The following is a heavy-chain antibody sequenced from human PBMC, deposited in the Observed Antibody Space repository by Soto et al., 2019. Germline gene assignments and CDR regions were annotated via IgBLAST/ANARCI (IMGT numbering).Heavy chain of an antibody. J-gene: IGHJ6*02. CDR2: IWYDGSNK. CDR1: RFTFSNYG. Sequence: QVQLVESGGGVVQPGRSLRLSCAASRFTFSNYGMHWVRQAPGKGLEWVEVIWYDGSNKYYADSVKGRFTISRDNSKNTLDLQKNSRRAEDTAVYYCARDDSPGRAVARYGMDVWGQGTTVTVSS. D-gene: IGHD6-19*01. V-gene: IGHV3-33*01. CDR3: ARDDSPGRAVARYGMDV.